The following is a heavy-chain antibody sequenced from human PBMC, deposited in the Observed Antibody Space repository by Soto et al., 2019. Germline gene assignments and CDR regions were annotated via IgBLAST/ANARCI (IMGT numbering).Heavy chain of an antibody. CDR1: GFTFNSCW. Sequence: GGSLRLSCVVSGFTFNSCWMHWVRQAPGKGLVWVSRINSDGSTTDYADSVKGRFSISRNNAKNTLYLQMNSLRTEDTAVYFFESGLEEYRYSRSDYWGQGTLVTVSS. D-gene: IGHD3-16*02. CDR2: INSDGSTT. J-gene: IGHJ4*02. V-gene: IGHV3-74*01. CDR3: ESGLEEYRYSRSDY.